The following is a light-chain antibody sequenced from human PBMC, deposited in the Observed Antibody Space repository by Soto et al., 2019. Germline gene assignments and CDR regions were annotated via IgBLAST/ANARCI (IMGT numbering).Light chain of an antibody. J-gene: IGKJ1*01. CDR2: AAS. Sequence: DIQMTQSPSSLSASVADRVTITCRASQSISSSLNWYQQKPGKAPKLLIYAASSLQSGVPSRFSGSGSGTDFTLTISSLQPEDFATYYCQQSYNTPRTFGQGTKVEIK. CDR3: QQSYNTPRT. CDR1: QSISSS. V-gene: IGKV1-39*01.